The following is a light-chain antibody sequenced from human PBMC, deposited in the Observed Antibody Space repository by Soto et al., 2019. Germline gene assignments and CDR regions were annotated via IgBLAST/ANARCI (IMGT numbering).Light chain of an antibody. V-gene: IGLV2-14*03. CDR3: NSYTSSSTLV. CDR1: SSDVGGYNF. CDR2: NVY. Sequence: QCALTQAASGSGSPGQSITISCTGTSSDVGGYNFVSWYQQHPGKAPKLMLYNVYDRPSGISHRFSGSRSGNTASLTISGLQAEDEAHYYCNSYTSSSTLVFGGGTKLTVL. J-gene: IGLJ2*01.